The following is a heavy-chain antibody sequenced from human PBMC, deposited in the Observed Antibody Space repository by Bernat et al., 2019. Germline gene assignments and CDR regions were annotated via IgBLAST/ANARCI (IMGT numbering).Heavy chain of an antibody. CDR3: ANFNGKGSCRYYFDY. Sequence: EVQLLESGGGLVQPGGSLRLSCAASGFTFSSYAMSWVRQAPGKGLEWVSAISASGGSIYYADSVKGRFTISRDNSKNTLYLQMNSLRAEDTAVYYCANFNGKGSCRYYFDYWGQGTLVTVSS. CDR2: ISASGGSI. D-gene: IGHD1-26*01. J-gene: IGHJ4*02. V-gene: IGHV3-23*01. CDR1: GFTFSSYA.